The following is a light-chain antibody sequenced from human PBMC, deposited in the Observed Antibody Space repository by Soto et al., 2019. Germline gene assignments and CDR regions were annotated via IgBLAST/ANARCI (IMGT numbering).Light chain of an antibody. Sequence: DIVLTQSPATLSLSPWERATLSCRASPSVTNYLAWYQQKPGQPPRLRIYGAFNRAAGIPARFSGSGSGTDFTLTISSLEPEDSAVYYCQQRNTWPPVTFGQGTRLEIK. CDR1: PSVTNY. V-gene: IGKV3-11*01. J-gene: IGKJ5*01. CDR2: GAF. CDR3: QQRNTWPPVT.